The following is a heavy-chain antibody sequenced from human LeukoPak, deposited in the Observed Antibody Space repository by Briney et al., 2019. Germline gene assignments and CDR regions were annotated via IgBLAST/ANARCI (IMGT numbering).Heavy chain of an antibody. D-gene: IGHD1-26*01. Sequence: ASVKVSYKASGGTFSSYAISWVRQAPGQGLEWMGGIIPIFGTANYAQKFQGRVTMTTDTSTSTAYMELRSLRSDDTAVYYCAREDGIVGATTVDYWGQGTLVTVSS. V-gene: IGHV1-69*05. CDR3: AREDGIVGATTVDY. CDR1: GGTFSSYA. CDR2: IIPIFGTA. J-gene: IGHJ4*02.